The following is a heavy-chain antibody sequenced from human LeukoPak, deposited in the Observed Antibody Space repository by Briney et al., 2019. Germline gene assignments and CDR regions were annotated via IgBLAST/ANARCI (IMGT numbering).Heavy chain of an antibody. CDR1: GFTFSSYW. CDR3: ARLRPPDWFDP. V-gene: IGHV3-7*01. Sequence: AGGSLRLSCAASGFTFSSYWMGWVRQAPGKGLEWVANIKQDGSEKYYVDSVKGRFTISRDNAKNSLYLQMNSLRAEDTAVYYCARLRPPDWFDPWAQGTLVTVSS. CDR2: IKQDGSEK. J-gene: IGHJ5*02.